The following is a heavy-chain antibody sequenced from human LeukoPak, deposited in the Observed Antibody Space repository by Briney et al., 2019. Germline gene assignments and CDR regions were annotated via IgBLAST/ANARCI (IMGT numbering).Heavy chain of an antibody. CDR3: ASLGTYRFDY. V-gene: IGHV4-59*08. CDR2: IYYNGIT. Sequence: SETLSLTCTVPGGSISSYYWTWIRQPPGKGLEWIGYIYYNGITTYNPSLKSRVTISVDTSKNQFSLKLRSVTAADTAVYHCASLGTYRFDYWGQGTLVTVSS. CDR1: GGSISSYY. J-gene: IGHJ4*02. D-gene: IGHD1-26*01.